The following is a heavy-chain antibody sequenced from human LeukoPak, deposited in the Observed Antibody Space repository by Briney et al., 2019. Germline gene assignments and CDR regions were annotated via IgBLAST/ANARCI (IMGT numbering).Heavy chain of an antibody. J-gene: IGHJ4*02. Sequence: GASVKVSCKVSGYTLTELSMPWVRQAPGKGLEGMGGFDAEDGETIYARKFQGRVTMTEDTSTDTAYMELSSLRSEDTAVYYCATIGTHLPRGLRAGSGSYYNLVYFDHWGQGTLVTVSS. CDR3: ATIGTHLPRGLRAGSGSYYNLVYFDH. CDR1: GYTLTELS. D-gene: IGHD3-10*01. V-gene: IGHV1-24*01. CDR2: FDAEDGET.